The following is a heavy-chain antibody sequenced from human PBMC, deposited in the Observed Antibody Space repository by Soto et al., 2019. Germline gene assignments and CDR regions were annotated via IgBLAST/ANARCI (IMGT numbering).Heavy chain of an antibody. V-gene: IGHV3-30*18. CDR2: FSHDGRNT. CDR3: PKVGRQCIVTSDFNY. D-gene: IGHD1-26*01. J-gene: IGHJ4*02. CDR1: GFTFSDYA. Sequence: VQLVESGGGVVQPGRSLRLSCAASGFTFSDYAMHWVRQAPGKGLEWVAVFSHDGRNTHYADSVKGRFTFSRESSKKTVPLEMTSLRAEDTAVYYCPKVGRQCIVTSDFNYWGQGALVTVSS.